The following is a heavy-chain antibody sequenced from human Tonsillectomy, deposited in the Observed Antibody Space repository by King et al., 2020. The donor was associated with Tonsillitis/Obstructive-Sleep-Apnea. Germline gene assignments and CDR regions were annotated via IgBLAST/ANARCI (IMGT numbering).Heavy chain of an antibody. CDR3: TRIAVAGYYYYGMDV. CDR1: GFTFGDYA. J-gene: IGHJ6*02. D-gene: IGHD6-19*01. V-gene: IGHV3-49*04. CDR2: IRSKAYGGTT. Sequence: VQLVESGGGLVQPGRSLRLSCTASGFTFGDYAMSWVRQAPGKGLEWVGFIRSKAYGGTTEYAASVKGRFTISRDDSKSNAYLQMNSLKTEDTAVYYCTRIAVAGYYYYGMDVWGQGTTVTVSS.